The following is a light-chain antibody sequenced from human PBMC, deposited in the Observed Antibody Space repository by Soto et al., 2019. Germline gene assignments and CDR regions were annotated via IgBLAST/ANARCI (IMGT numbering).Light chain of an antibody. Sequence: DIQMTQYPPFVSASVGDRVTISCRASQVAGSWLSWFHQKPGGAPNLLIFHTSRLQTGVPSRFADRGSGTEFTLTISSLQTEDFGTYYCQHADGLRALTFGGGTTVEI. J-gene: IGKJ4*01. CDR1: QVAGSW. CDR3: QHADGLRALT. CDR2: HTS. V-gene: IGKV1-12*01.